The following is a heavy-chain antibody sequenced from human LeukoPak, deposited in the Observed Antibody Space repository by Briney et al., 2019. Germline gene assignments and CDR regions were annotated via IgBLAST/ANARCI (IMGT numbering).Heavy chain of an antibody. D-gene: IGHD1-7*01. V-gene: IGHV1-46*02. J-gene: IGHJ4*02. CDR2: INPSGGST. Sequence: ASVKVSCKASGYTFNSYYMHWVRQAPGQGLEWMGIINPSGGSTSYAQKFQGRVTMTRDMSTSTVYMELSSLRSEDTAVYYCARDSGKLELRYYFDYWGQGTLVTVSS. CDR1: GYTFNSYY. CDR3: ARDSGKLELRYYFDY.